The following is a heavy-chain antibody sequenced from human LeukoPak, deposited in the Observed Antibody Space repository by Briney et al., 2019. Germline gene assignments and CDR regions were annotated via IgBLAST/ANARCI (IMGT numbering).Heavy chain of an antibody. D-gene: IGHD2-15*01. J-gene: IGHJ4*02. CDR3: ASISVAATPSEDY. CDR1: GGSFSGYY. V-gene: IGHV4-34*01. CDR2: INHSGST. Sequence: SETLSLTCAVYGGSFSGYYWSWIRQPPGKGLEWIGEINHSGSTNYNPPLKSRVTISVDTSKNQFSLKLSSVTAADTAVYYCASISVAATPSEDYWGQGTLVTVSS.